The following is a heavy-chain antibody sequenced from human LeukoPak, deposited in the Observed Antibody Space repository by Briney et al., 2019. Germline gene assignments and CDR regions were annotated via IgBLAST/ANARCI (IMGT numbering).Heavy chain of an antibody. D-gene: IGHD4-17*01. CDR3: AKLPVGDYAGEDF. CDR2: ISSSGSTI. V-gene: IGHV3-11*04. J-gene: IGHJ4*02. Sequence: GGSLRLSCAASGFTFSDYYMSWIRQAPGKGLEWVSYISSSGSTIYYADSVKGRFTISRDNAKNSLYLQMNSLRPEDTAVYYCAKLPVGDYAGEDFWGQGTLVTVSS. CDR1: GFTFSDYY.